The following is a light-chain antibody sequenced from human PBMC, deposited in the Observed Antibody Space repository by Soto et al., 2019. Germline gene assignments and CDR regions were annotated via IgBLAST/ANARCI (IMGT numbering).Light chain of an antibody. V-gene: IGKV1-39*01. Sequence: DIQMTQSPSSLSASVGDRVTITCRPSQSISSYLNWYQKKAGKAPKLLIYAAYSLQSGVPSRFSGSGSGTDFTLTISSLQPEDFATYYCQQSYSTLWTFGQGTKVDIK. CDR3: QQSYSTLWT. J-gene: IGKJ1*01. CDR2: AAY. CDR1: QSISSY.